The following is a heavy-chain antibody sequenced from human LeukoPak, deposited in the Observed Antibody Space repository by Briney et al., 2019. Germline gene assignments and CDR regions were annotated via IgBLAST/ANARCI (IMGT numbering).Heavy chain of an antibody. CDR3: VKSAGKDGYRDVFDI. Sequence: GGSLRLSCVPSGITFSNSALSWVRQAPGKGLEWVSTITKSGDQTHYADSVRGLFTISRDIFKNTLYLQMNSLRAEDTAVYHCVKSAGKDGYRDVFDIWGQGTVLTVSS. J-gene: IGHJ3*02. V-gene: IGHV3-23*01. CDR2: ITKSGDQT. D-gene: IGHD5-24*01. CDR1: GITFSNSA.